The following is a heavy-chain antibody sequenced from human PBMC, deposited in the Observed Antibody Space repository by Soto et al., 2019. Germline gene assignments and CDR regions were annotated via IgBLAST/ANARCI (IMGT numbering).Heavy chain of an antibody. CDR3: AKDQWDPTRKHREIDI. J-gene: IGHJ3*02. D-gene: IGHD1-26*01. CDR2: IWYDGNNK. Sequence: VVSLRLSCLSSVFIFSGYSIHLFLQAPVKGLDWVAVIWYDGNNKYYAESVRGRFTISRDNYKNTVYLKMNSLRAEDTAVYYCAKDQWDPTRKHREIDIWGQGTMVSVSS. V-gene: IGHV3-33*06. CDR1: VFIFSGYS.